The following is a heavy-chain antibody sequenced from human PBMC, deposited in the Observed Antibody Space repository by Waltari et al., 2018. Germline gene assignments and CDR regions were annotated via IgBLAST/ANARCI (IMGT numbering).Heavy chain of an antibody. CDR2: IIPIFGTA. V-gene: IGHV1-69*12. Sequence: QVQLVQSGAEVKKPGSSVKVSCTASGGTFSSYAISWVRQAPGQGLEWMGGIIPIFGTANYAQKFQGRVTITADESTSTAYMELSSLRSEDTAVYYCARRPNCTNGVCYRFWYFDLWGRGTLVTVSS. J-gene: IGHJ2*01. CDR3: ARRPNCTNGVCYRFWYFDL. CDR1: GGTFSSYA. D-gene: IGHD2-8*01.